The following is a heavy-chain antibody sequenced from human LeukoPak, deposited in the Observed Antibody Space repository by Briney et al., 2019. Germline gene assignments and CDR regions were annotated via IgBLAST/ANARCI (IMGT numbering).Heavy chain of an antibody. CDR2: IIPIFGTA. V-gene: IGHV1-69*05. J-gene: IGHJ5*02. CDR3: ARDLSEIVVVPAATMTTATHYNWFDP. CDR1: GGTFSSYA. D-gene: IGHD2-2*01. Sequence: GASVKVSCKASGGTFSSYAISWVRQAPGQGLEWMGGIIPIFGTANYAQKFQGRVTMTRDTSTSTVYMELSSLRSEDTAVYYCARDLSEIVVVPAATMTTATHYNWFDPWGQGTLVTVSS.